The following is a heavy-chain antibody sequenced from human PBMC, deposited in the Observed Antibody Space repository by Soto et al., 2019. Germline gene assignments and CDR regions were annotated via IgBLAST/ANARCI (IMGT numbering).Heavy chain of an antibody. D-gene: IGHD3-10*01. J-gene: IGHJ4*02. CDR1: GGTFSSYA. CDR2: IIPIFGTA. CDR3: ATAGYYCGKGMSFNIVMDY. Sequence: SVKVSCKASGGTFSSYAISWVRQAPGQGLEWMGGIIPIFGTANYAQKFQGRVTITADESTSTAYMELSSLRSEDTAMYNNATAGYYCGKGMSFNIVMDYWGQGTMVTVSS. V-gene: IGHV1-69*13.